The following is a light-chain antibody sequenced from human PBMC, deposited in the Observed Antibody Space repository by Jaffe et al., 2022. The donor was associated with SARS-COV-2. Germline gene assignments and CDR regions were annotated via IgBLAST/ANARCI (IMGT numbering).Light chain of an antibody. CDR3: CSYAGSYTLV. Sequence: QSALTQPRSVSGSPGQSVTISCTGTSSDVGDYNYVSWYQQHPGKAPRLMIYDVTKRPSGVPDRFSGSKSDNTASLAISGLLAEDEGDYYCCSYAGSYTLVFGGGTKLTVL. CDR1: SSDVGDYNY. V-gene: IGLV2-11*01. J-gene: IGLJ3*02. CDR2: DVT.